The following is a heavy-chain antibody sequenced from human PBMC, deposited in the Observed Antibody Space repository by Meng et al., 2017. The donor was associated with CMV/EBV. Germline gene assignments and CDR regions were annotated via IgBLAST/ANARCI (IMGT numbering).Heavy chain of an antibody. Sequence: GGSLRLSCAASGFTFSSYAMHWVRQAPGKGLEWVAVISYDGSNKYYADSVKGRFTISRDNSKNTLYLQMNSLRAEDTAVYYCAKDLAKVRGVYYYYGMDVWGQGTTVTVSS. J-gene: IGHJ6*02. V-gene: IGHV3-30-3*01. D-gene: IGHD3-10*01. CDR1: GFTFSSYA. CDR3: AKDLAKVRGVYYYYGMDV. CDR2: ISYDGSNK.